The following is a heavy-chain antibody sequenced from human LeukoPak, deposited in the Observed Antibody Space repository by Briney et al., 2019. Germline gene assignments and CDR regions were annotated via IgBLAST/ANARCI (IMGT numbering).Heavy chain of an antibody. CDR3: ASSSWYWFDP. V-gene: IGHV4-4*02. D-gene: IGHD6-13*01. CDR1: GGSISSNNW. J-gene: IGHJ5*02. Sequence: SGTLSLTCAVSGGSISSNNWWNWVRQPPGKGLEWIGEIFHSGSTNYNPSLKSRVTMSVDKSKNQFSLKLSSVTAADTAVYYCASSSWYWFDPWGQGTLVTVSS. CDR2: IFHSGST.